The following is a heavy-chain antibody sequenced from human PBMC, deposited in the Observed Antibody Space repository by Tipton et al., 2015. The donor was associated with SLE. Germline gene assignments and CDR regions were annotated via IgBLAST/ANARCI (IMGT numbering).Heavy chain of an antibody. D-gene: IGHD2-15*01. CDR3: TRNSIYWRGALDI. Sequence: QVQLVQSGAEVKKPGASVKVSCKASGYTFTNYGISWVRQAPGQGLDWMGWISGYNGDTNYAQNFQGRVILTTDSSTRTAYMELRSLRSDDTAVYYCTRNSIYWRGALDIWGQGTMVTVSS. CDR2: ISGYNGDT. J-gene: IGHJ3*02. CDR1: GYTFTNYG. V-gene: IGHV1-18*01.